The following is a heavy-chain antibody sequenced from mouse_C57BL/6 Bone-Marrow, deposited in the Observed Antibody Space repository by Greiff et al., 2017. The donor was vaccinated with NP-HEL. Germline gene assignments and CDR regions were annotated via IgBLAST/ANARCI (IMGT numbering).Heavy chain of an antibody. J-gene: IGHJ3*01. V-gene: IGHV1-81*01. CDR1: GYTFTSYG. D-gene: IGHD4-1*02. CDR3: ARYNWGTFAY. Sequence: VQLQQSGAELARPGASVKLSCKASGYTFTSYGISWVKQRTGQGLEWIGEIYPRSGNSYYNEKFKGKATLTADKSSSTAYMELRSLTSEDSAVYFCARYNWGTFAYWGQGTLVTVSA. CDR2: IYPRSGNS.